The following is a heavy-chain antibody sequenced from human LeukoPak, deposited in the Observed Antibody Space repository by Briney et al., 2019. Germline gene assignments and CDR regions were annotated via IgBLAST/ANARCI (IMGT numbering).Heavy chain of an antibody. V-gene: IGHV3-30*04. CDR3: ARETYSSGWYPLTYYFDY. CDR1: GFTFSSYA. J-gene: IGHJ4*02. Sequence: GGSLRLSCAASGFTFSSYAMHWVRQAPGKGLEWVAVISYDGSSKYYADSVKGRFTISRDNSKDTLYLQMNSLRAEDTAVYYCARETYSSGWYPLTYYFDYWGQGTLVTVSS. CDR2: ISYDGSSK. D-gene: IGHD6-19*01.